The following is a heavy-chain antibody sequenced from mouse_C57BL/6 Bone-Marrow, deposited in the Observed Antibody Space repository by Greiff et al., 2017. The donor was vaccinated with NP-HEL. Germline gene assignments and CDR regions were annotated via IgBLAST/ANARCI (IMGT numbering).Heavy chain of an antibody. CDR3: ARSGITTVVATGTFDY. CDR2: IYPGDGDT. D-gene: IGHD1-1*01. Sequence: QVQLQQSGAELVKPGASVKISCKASGYAFSSYWMNWVKQRPGKGLEWIGQIYPGDGDTNYNGKFKGKATLTADKSSSTAYMQLSSLTSEDSAVYFCARSGITTVVATGTFDYWGQGTTLTVSS. CDR1: GYAFSSYW. J-gene: IGHJ2*01. V-gene: IGHV1-80*01.